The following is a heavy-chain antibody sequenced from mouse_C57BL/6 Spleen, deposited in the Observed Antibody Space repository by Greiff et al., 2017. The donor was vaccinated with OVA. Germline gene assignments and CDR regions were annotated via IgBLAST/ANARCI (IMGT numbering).Heavy chain of an antibody. CDR3: ARSKYYGSSLFDY. J-gene: IGHJ2*01. D-gene: IGHD1-1*01. CDR1: GYTFTDYN. Sequence: VQLKESGPELVKPGASVKIPCKASGYTFTDYNMDWVKQSHGKSLEWIGDINPNNGGTIYNQKFKGKATLTVDKSSSTAYMELRSLTSEDTAVYYCARSKYYGSSLFDYWGQGTTLTVSS. V-gene: IGHV1-18*01. CDR2: INPNNGGT.